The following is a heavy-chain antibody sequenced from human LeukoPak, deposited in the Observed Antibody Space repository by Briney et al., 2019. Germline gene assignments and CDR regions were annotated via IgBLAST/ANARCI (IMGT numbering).Heavy chain of an antibody. CDR3: ARDDRVSGTFLRWFDP. CDR2: IYKSGST. J-gene: IGHJ5*02. CDR1: GGSITDYY. V-gene: IGHV4-4*07. D-gene: IGHD1-26*01. Sequence: SETLSLTCTVSGGSITDYYWSWIRQPAGKGLEWIGHIYKSGSTDYNPPLKSRVTMSMDTSKSQFSLNLSSVTAADTAVYYCARDDRVSGTFLRWFDPWGQGTLVTVSS.